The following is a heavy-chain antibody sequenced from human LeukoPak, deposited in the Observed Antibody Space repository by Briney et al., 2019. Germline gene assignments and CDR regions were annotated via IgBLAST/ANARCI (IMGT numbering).Heavy chain of an antibody. Sequence: PSETLSLTCTVSGASISTYYWTWIRQPAGKGLEWIGRVSTSGITKYNPSLKVRVIMSVSTSKDQYSLYLTSVTAADTAVYYCARATYDSSDYFYPYFDYWGQGTLVTVSS. CDR3: ARATYDSSDYFYPYFDY. D-gene: IGHD3-22*01. V-gene: IGHV4-4*07. CDR2: VSTSGIT. CDR1: GASISTYY. J-gene: IGHJ4*02.